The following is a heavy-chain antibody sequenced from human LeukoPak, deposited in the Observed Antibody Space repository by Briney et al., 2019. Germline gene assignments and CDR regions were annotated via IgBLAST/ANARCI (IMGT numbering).Heavy chain of an antibody. J-gene: IGHJ4*02. D-gene: IGHD7-27*01. CDR2: MWYDGSNK. CDR1: GFPFSSYG. V-gene: IGHV3-33*01. CDR3: ARAPELGHFDY. Sequence: GRSLRPSCAASGFPFSSYGMHWVRQAPGKGLEWVAVMWYDGSNKYYADSVKGRFTISRDNSKNTLYLQMNSLRAEDTAVYYCARAPELGHFDYWGQGTLVTVSS.